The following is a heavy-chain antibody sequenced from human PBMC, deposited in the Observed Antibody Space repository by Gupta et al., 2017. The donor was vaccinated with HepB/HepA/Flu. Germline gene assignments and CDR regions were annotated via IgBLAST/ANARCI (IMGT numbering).Heavy chain of an antibody. CDR2: LRDGGSET. D-gene: IGHD4-11*01. J-gene: IGHJ6*02. Sequence: EVQLVESGGGLVQPGGSLRLSCLDSGFTFSSYWMSWVRQPPGKGLELVAHLRDGGSETSSVDSVKGRVTYASVDAERSALSRMSRKRAEVTGVYYWARERSAHYDCSGNYNISDYCVDGFDVWGQGTMVTVSS. V-gene: IGHV3-7*01. CDR3: ARERSAHYDCSGNYNISDYCVDGFDV. CDR1: GFTFSSYW.